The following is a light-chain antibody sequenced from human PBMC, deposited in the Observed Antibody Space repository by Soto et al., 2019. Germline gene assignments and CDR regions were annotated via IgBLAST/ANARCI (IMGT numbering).Light chain of an antibody. V-gene: IGLV1-47*02. CDR3: AAWDDSLYGVI. Sequence: QPVLTQPPSTSGTPGQRVTISCSGSYSNIGTHYVYWYQQLPGTAPKPVIYSNSQRPSGVPDRFSGSKSGTSASLAISGLRSEDEADYYCAAWDDSLYGVIFGGGTKVTVL. J-gene: IGLJ2*01. CDR1: YSNIGTHY. CDR2: SNS.